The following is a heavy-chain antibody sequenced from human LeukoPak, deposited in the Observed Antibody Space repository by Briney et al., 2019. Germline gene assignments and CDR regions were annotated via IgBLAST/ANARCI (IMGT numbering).Heavy chain of an antibody. J-gene: IGHJ4*02. CDR2: MSPNSGDT. CDR3: ARGPPNWGYDY. D-gene: IGHD7-27*01. CDR1: GYTFTSYD. Sequence: ASVKVSCKASGYTFTSYDFNWVRQATGQRPEWMGWMSPNSGDTGYAQKFQDRVTMTRNPSISTAYMELGSLRSDDTAVYYCARGPPNWGYDYWGPGTLVTVSS. V-gene: IGHV1-8*01.